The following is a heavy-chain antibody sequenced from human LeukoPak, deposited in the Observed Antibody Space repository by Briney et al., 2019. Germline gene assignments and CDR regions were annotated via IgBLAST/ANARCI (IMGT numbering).Heavy chain of an antibody. D-gene: IGHD4-17*01. Sequence: GGSLRLSCAASGFTFSTYGLQWVRQAPGKGLEWVSFISYTSHKYYTDSVKGRFTVSRDNSRDTLYLQMNSLRAEDTAIYYCTNPPTVTQTRFDPWGQGTLVTVSS. CDR3: TNPPTVTQTRFDP. CDR2: ISYTSHK. CDR1: GFTFSTYG. J-gene: IGHJ5*02. V-gene: IGHV3-30*02.